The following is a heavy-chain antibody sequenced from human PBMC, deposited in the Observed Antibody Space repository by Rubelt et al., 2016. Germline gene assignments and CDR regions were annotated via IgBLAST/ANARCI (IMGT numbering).Heavy chain of an antibody. CDR3: ARRGSSTRENWFDP. V-gene: IGHV4-59*08. D-gene: IGHD2-15*01. CDR1: GGSISSYS. J-gene: IGHJ5*02. Sequence: QVQLQESGPGLVKPSETLSLTCTVSGGSISSYSWSWIRQPPGKGLEWIGYIYYSGSTNYNPSLKSRVTISVDTSKNQVSLKLRSGTAADTAVYYSARRGSSTRENWFDPWGRGTLVTVSS. CDR2: IYYSGST.